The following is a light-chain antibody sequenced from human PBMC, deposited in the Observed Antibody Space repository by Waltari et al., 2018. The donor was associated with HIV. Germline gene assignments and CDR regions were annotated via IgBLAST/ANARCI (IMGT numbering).Light chain of an antibody. CDR3: VLYMGSGISV. J-gene: IGLJ2*01. CDR1: SGSVSTTYY. Sequence: QTVVTQEPSFSVSPGGTVTLTCGLSSGSVSTTYYPSWYQHTPGQAPRTLVYNTNTRSSGVPDRFSGSILGNKAALNITGAQADDECDYYCVLYMGSGISVFGGGTKLTVL. V-gene: IGLV8-61*01. CDR2: NTN.